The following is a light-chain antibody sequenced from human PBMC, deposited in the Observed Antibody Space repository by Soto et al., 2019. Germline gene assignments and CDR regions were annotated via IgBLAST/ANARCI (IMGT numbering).Light chain of an antibody. CDR2: SNN. CDR1: SSNIGSNT. CDR3: AAWDDSLNVV. V-gene: IGLV1-44*01. J-gene: IGLJ2*01. Sequence: QSVRTQPPSASGTPGQRVTISCSGSSSNIGSNTVNWYQQLPGTAPKLLIYSNNQRPSGVPDRFSCSKSGTSASLAISGLQSEDEADYYCAAWDDSLNVVFGGGTKLTVL.